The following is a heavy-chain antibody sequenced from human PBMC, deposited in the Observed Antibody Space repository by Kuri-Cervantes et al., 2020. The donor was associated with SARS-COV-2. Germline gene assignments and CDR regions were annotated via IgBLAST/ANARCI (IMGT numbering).Heavy chain of an antibody. V-gene: IGHV4-38-2*02. CDR1: GYSISGSYY. J-gene: IGHJ4*02. Sequence: GSLRLSCSVSGYSISGSYYWGWIRQPPGKGQEWIGSIYHSGSTYYNPYLKSRVTISVDTSKTQFSLRLSSLTAADTAVYYCARARLVGAVIFDYWGQGTLVTVSS. D-gene: IGHD1-26*01. CDR3: ARARLVGAVIFDY. CDR2: IYHSGST.